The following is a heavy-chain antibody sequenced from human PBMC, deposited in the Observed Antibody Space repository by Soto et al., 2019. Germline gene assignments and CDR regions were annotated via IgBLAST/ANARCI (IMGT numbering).Heavy chain of an antibody. V-gene: IGHV1-69*02. Sequence: QVQLVQSGAEVKKPGSSVKVSCKASVGTFSRYTINWVRQAPGQGLEWMGRIIPIAAIANYTQKLQGRVTITVDKSSTTAYMELSSLRSDDTAVYYCARGSTIVRGAPSWFDPWGQGTLVTVSS. CDR3: ARGSTIVRGAPSWFDP. D-gene: IGHD3-10*01. J-gene: IGHJ5*02. CDR1: VGTFSRYT. CDR2: IIPIAAIA.